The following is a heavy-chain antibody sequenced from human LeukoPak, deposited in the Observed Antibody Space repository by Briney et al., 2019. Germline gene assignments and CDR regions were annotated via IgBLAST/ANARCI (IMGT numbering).Heavy chain of an antibody. CDR2: IDPTSGGT. V-gene: IGHV1-2*02. Sequence: ASVKVSCKASGYTFTGYYMHWVRQAPGQGLEWMGWIDPTSGGTTYAQTFQGRVTMTRDTSISTAYMELSRLRSDDTAVYYCARSPITGTTFRYWGQGTLVTVSS. J-gene: IGHJ4*02. CDR1: GYTFTGYY. D-gene: IGHD1-7*01. CDR3: ARSPITGTTFRY.